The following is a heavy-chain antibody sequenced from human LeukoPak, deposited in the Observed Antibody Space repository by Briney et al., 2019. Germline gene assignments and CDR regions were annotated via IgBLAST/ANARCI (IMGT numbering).Heavy chain of an antibody. D-gene: IGHD6-19*01. CDR1: GYSFTSYW. CDR3: ARGSSGWYGSRNSWFDP. Sequence: GESLKISCKGSGYSFTSYWIGWVRQMPGKGLEWMGIIYPGDSDTRYSPSFQGQVTISADKSISAAYLQRSSLKASDTAIYYCARGSSGWYGSRNSWFDPWGQGTLVTVSS. V-gene: IGHV5-51*01. J-gene: IGHJ5*02. CDR2: IYPGDSDT.